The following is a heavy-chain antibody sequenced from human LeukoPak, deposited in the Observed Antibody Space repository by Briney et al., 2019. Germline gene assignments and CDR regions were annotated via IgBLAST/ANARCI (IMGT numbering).Heavy chain of an antibody. J-gene: IGHJ5*02. Sequence: SETLSLTCAVSGGSISSSNWWSWVRQPPGKGLEWIGEIYHSGSTNYNPSLKSRVTISVDKSKNQFSLKLSSVTAADTAVYYCARAPIVVVVAATPGPGWFDPWGQGTLVTVSS. CDR2: IYHSGST. CDR1: GGSISSSNW. V-gene: IGHV4-4*02. CDR3: ARAPIVVVVAATPGPGWFDP. D-gene: IGHD2-15*01.